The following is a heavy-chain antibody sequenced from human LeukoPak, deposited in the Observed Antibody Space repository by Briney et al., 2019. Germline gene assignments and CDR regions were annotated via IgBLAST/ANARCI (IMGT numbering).Heavy chain of an antibody. CDR1: GYTFTGYY. Sequence: GASVTVSFKASGYTFTGYYMHWVRQAPGQGLEWMGWINPNSGGTNYAQKFQGRVTMTRDTSISTAYMELSRLRSDDTAVYYCASGGYYYDSSGYPGGDYWGQGTLVTVSS. D-gene: IGHD3-22*01. J-gene: IGHJ4*02. V-gene: IGHV1-2*02. CDR2: INPNSGGT. CDR3: ASGGYYYDSSGYPGGDY.